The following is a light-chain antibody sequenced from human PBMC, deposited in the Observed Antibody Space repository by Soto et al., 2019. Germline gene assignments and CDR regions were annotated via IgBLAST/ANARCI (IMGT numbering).Light chain of an antibody. Sequence: EIVLTQSPGTLSLSPGERAALSCRASQSVNNNFLAWYQQKPGQAPRLLIYGASSRATGIPDRFRGGGSGTDFNLTIIRLEPEDFAVYYCQQYGNSPITFGQGTRLDI. J-gene: IGKJ5*01. V-gene: IGKV3-20*01. CDR2: GAS. CDR1: QSVNNNF. CDR3: QQYGNSPIT.